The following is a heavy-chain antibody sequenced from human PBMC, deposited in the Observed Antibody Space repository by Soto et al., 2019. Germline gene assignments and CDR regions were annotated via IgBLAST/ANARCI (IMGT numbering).Heavy chain of an antibody. J-gene: IGHJ4*02. CDR2: ISGSGGST. CDR3: AKERPHVTMVRGAPLDY. D-gene: IGHD3-10*01. V-gene: IGHV3-23*01. CDR1: GFTFSSYA. Sequence: EVQLLESGGGLVQPGGSLRLSCAASGFTFSSYAMSWVRQAPGKGLEWVSAISGSGGSTYYADSVKGRFTISRDNSKNTLYLQMNSLRAEDTAVYYCAKERPHVTMVRGAPLDYWGQGTLVTVSS.